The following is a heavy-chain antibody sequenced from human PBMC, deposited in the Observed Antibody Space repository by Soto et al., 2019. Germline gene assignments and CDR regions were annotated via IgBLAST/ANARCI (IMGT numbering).Heavy chain of an antibody. J-gene: IGHJ6*02. CDR3: VRMGFSGGGYLSYYYYGMDI. V-gene: IGHV5-51*01. CDR2: IYPDESDT. D-gene: IGHD5-12*01. CDR1: GYTFTSYG. Sequence: ASVKVSCKASGYTFTSYGISWVRQMPGKGLEWMAIIYPDESDTKYSPSFQGQVTISADNSISTAYLQWSSLKASDTAMYYCVRMGFSGGGYLSYYYYGMDIWGQGTTVTVSS.